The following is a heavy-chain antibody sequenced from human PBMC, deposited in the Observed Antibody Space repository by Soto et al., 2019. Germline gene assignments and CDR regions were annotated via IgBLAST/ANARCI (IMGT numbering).Heavy chain of an antibody. V-gene: IGHV4-59*01. Sequence: SETLSLTCTVSGGSISSYYWSWIRQPPGKGLEWIGYIYYSGSTNYNPSLKSRVTISVDTSKNQFSLKLSSVTAADTAVYYCAKKQYVVGVFDYWGLGTLVTVS. CDR1: GGSISSYY. D-gene: IGHD3-10*01. CDR3: AKKQYVVGVFDY. CDR2: IYYSGST. J-gene: IGHJ4*02.